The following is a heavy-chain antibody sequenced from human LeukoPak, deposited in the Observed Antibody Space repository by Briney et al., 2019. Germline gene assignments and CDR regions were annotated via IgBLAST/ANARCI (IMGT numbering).Heavy chain of an antibody. CDR2: TSGGGEST. V-gene: IGHV3-23*01. CDR3: ARRDPTTPKFDY. Sequence: PGGSLRLSCTGSGFTFSNYGMSWVRQAPGKGLERVSGTSGGGESTYYIDSVKGRFIITRDNSKKTLYLQMNSLRAEDTAVYYCARRDPTTPKFDYWGQGTLVIVSS. J-gene: IGHJ4*02. CDR1: GFTFSNYG. D-gene: IGHD1-14*01.